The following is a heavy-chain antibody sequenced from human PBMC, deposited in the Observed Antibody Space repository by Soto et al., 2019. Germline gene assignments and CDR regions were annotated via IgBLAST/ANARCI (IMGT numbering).Heavy chain of an antibody. D-gene: IGHD4-17*01. CDR1: FGSLSSGGSC. CDR3: ARNPAKVTVTPTSGAFGI. CDR2: IYYSGST. Sequence: PSETVSPTCTVSFGSLSSGGSCCIWIGQPPWKGLEWIGYIYYSGSTYYNPSLKSRVTISVDTSKNQFSLKLSSVTAADTAVYYCARNPAKVTVTPTSGAFGIWGQGTMVTVSS. V-gene: IGHV4-31*03. J-gene: IGHJ3*02.